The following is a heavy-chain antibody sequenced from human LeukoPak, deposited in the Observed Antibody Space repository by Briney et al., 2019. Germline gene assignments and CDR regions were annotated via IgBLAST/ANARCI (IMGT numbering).Heavy chain of an antibody. CDR3: ARGSNWNPSSDY. J-gene: IGHJ4*02. Sequence: SETLSLTCAVYGVSLYGYYWSWIRQPPGKGLEWIGEINHRGGSNYNSSLKSRVTISVDTSKNQFSLKLSSVTAADTAVYYCARGSNWNPSSDYWGQGTLVTVSS. V-gene: IGHV4-34*01. D-gene: IGHD1-20*01. CDR2: INHRGGS. CDR1: GVSLYGYY.